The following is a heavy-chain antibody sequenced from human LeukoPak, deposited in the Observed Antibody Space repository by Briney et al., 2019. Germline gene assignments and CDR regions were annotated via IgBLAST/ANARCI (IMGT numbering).Heavy chain of an antibody. V-gene: IGHV3-23*01. D-gene: IGHD3-22*01. CDR1: GFTFSSYA. Sequence: GGSLRLSCAASGFTFSSYAMSWVRQAPGKGLEWVSAFSGSGGSTYYADSVKGRFTISRDNSKNTLYLQMNSLRAEDTAVYYCAKDAGTMIVVVITGLMDYWGQGTLVTVSS. CDR2: FSGSGGST. J-gene: IGHJ4*02. CDR3: AKDAGTMIVVVITGLMDY.